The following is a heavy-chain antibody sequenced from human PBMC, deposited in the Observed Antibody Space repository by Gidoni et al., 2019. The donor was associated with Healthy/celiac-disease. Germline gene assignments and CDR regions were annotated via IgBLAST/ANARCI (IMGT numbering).Heavy chain of an antibody. V-gene: IGHV2-5*01. D-gene: IGHD6-13*01. CDR1: GFSLSTSGVG. J-gene: IGHJ4*02. CDR3: AHSPRVMHIAIAAAGRKVVWFDY. Sequence: QITLKESGPTLVKPTQTLTLTCTFSGFSLSTSGVGVGWIRQPPGKALEWLALIYWNDDKRYSPSLKSRLTITKDTSKNQVVLTMTNMDPVDTATYYCAHSPRVMHIAIAAAGRKVVWFDYWGQGTLVTVSS. CDR2: IYWNDDK.